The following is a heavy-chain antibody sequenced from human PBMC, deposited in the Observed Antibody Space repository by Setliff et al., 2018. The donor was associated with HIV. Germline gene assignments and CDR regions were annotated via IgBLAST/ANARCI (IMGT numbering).Heavy chain of an antibody. V-gene: IGHV3-21*01. CDR2: ISSSSYYI. J-gene: IGHJ5*02. D-gene: IGHD2-8*01. CDR1: GFTFSSYS. CDR3: AALSVRTNPVYGVISTRFDP. Sequence: PGGSLRLSCAASGFTFSSYSMNWVRQAPGKGLEWVSSISSSSYYIYYADSVKGRFTISRDNAKNSLYLQMNSLRAEDTAVYYCAALSVRTNPVYGVISTRFDPWGQGSLVTVS.